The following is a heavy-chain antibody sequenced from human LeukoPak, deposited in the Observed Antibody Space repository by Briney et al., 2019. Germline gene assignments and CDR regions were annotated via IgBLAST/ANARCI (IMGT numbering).Heavy chain of an antibody. CDR2: IKQDGSEK. CDR1: GFTFSSYW. CDR3: ARENGPYYYYYYMDV. D-gene: IGHD2-8*01. V-gene: IGHV3-7*01. J-gene: IGHJ6*03. Sequence: GGSLRLSCAASGFTFSSYWMSWVRQAPGKGLEWVANIKQDGSEKYYVDSVKGRFTISRDNAKNSLYLQMNSLRAEDTAVYYCARENGPYYYYYYMDVWGKGTTVTVSS.